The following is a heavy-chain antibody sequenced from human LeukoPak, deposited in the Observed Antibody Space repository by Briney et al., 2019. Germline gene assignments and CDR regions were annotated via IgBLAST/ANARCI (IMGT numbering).Heavy chain of an antibody. Sequence: AGGSLRLSCAASGFTFDDYAMHWVRQAPGKGLEWVSVIFGGGSTYYADSVKGRFTISRDNSKSTLYLQMNSLRGEDTAVYYCARDHSALASYPNPWGQGTLVTVSS. J-gene: IGHJ5*02. CDR2: IFGGGST. V-gene: IGHV3-66*01. D-gene: IGHD3-10*01. CDR1: GFTFDDYA. CDR3: ARDHSALASYPNP.